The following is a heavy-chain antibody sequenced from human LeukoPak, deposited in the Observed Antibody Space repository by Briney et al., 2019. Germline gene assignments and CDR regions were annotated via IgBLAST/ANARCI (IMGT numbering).Heavy chain of an antibody. CDR1: GFTFSSYA. CDR3: AKTGCSAITCARGAFDI. CDR2: ISGSGVST. Sequence: GGSLRLSCAASGFTFSSYAMSWVRQAPGKGLEWVSAISGSGVSTYYADSVKGRFTIPRDNSKNTLHLQMNSLRAEDTAVYYCAKTGCSAITCARGAFDIWGQGTMVTVSS. J-gene: IGHJ3*02. D-gene: IGHD2-15*01. V-gene: IGHV3-23*01.